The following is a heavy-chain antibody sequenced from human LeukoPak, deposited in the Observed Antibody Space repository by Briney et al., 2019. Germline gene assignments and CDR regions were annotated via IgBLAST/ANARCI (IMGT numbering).Heavy chain of an antibody. D-gene: IGHD3-3*01. J-gene: IGHJ4*02. Sequence: GGSLRLSCEASGFIFSTNAIHWVRQSPEQGLQYVSAISGNGGSTYYADSVKGRFTISRDNSKNTVYLQMGSLRAEDMAVYYCARVKYNDFWSGYSPPDYWGQGTLVTVSS. CDR3: ARVKYNDFWSGYSPPDY. CDR2: ISGNGGST. CDR1: GFIFSTNA. V-gene: IGHV3-64*02.